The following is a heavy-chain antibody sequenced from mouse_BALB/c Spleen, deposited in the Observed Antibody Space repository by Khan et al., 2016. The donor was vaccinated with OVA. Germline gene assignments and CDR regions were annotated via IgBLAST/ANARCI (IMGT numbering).Heavy chain of an antibody. D-gene: IGHD2-2*01. Sequence: VQLKESGPELMKPGASVKISCKASGYSFTSYYIPWMMQRHGNSLGWIGYIDPFSGDSTHNQKFKGQATLTVDKSSSTAYIHLSNLTSEDSAVYYCTRHGYVAWFTYWGQGTLVTVSA. CDR3: TRHGYVAWFTY. CDR1: GYSFTSYY. V-gene: IGHV1-31*01. J-gene: IGHJ3*01. CDR2: IDPFSGDS.